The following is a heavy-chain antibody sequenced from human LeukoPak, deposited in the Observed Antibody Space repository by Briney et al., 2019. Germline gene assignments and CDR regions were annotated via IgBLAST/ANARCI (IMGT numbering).Heavy chain of an antibody. V-gene: IGHV3-73*01. D-gene: IGHD4-17*01. CDR2: IKAKANNYAT. J-gene: IGHJ4*02. CDR3: TRLDYGDFRFDY. CDR1: GFTFSGSA. Sequence: PGGSLRLSCAASGFTFSGSALHWVRQASGKGLEWVGRIKAKANNYATAYAASVKGRFIIPRHDSKNTAYLQMNSLKTEDTAVYYCTRLDYGDFRFDYWGQGTLVTVSS.